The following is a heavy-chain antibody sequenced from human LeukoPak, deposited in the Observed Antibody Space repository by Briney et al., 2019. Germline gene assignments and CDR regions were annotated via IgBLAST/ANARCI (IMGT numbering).Heavy chain of an antibody. Sequence: GSLRLSCAASGFTFSSYWMHWVRQAPGKGLVWVSRSNSDGSSTTYEDSVKGRFTISRDNAKNTLYLQMNSLRAEDTAVYCCARVGSGYDTFDYWGEGSLVGVCS. J-gene: IGHJ4*02. CDR1: GFTFSSYW. D-gene: IGHD5-12*01. V-gene: IGHV3-74*01. CDR2: SNSDGSST. CDR3: ARVGSGYDTFDY.